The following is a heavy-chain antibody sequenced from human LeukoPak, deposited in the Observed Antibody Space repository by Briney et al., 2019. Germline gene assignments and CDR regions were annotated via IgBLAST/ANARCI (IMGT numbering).Heavy chain of an antibody. CDR2: ISYDGSNK. Sequence: PGGSLRLSCAASGFAFSSYAMHWVRQAPGKGLEWVAVISYDGSNKYYADSVRGRFTISRDNSKNTLYLQMNSLRAEDTAVYYCARDVSKNYYYYYMDVWGNGTTVTVSS. CDR1: GFAFSSYA. J-gene: IGHJ6*03. V-gene: IGHV3-30*01. CDR3: ARDVSKNYYYYYMDV. D-gene: IGHD5/OR15-5a*01.